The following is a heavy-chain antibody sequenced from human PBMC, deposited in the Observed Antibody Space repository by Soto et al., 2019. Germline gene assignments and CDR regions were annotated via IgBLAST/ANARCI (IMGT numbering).Heavy chain of an antibody. Sequence: HPGGSLRLSCAASGFTFSSYAMSWVRQAPGKGLEWVSVISGSGGSTYYADSVKGRFAISRDNSKNTLYLQMNSLRAEDTAVYYCAKTVAGAGTAYWGQGTRVTVSS. CDR2: ISGSGGST. D-gene: IGHD6-13*01. CDR1: GFTFSSYA. V-gene: IGHV3-23*01. J-gene: IGHJ4*02. CDR3: AKTVAGAGTAY.